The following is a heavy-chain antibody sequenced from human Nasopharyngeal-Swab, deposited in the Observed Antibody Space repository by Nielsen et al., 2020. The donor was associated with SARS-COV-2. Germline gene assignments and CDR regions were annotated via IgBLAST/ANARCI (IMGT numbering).Heavy chain of an antibody. CDR2: INRSGST. V-gene: IGHV4-34*01. CDR3: ARSSYTGARTAARPKGAFDI. D-gene: IGHD6-6*01. Sequence: SETLSLTCAVYGGSFSGYYWGWIRQPPEKGLEWIGEINRSGSTNYNPSLKSRVTISVDTSKSQFSLKLTSVTAADTAVYYCARSSYTGARTAARPKGAFDIWGQGTMVTVSS. J-gene: IGHJ3*02. CDR1: GGSFSGYY.